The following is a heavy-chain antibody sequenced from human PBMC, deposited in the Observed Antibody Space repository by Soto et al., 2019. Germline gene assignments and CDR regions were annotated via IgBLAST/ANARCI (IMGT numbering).Heavy chain of an antibody. V-gene: IGHV1-18*01. J-gene: IGHJ4*02. CDR1: GFTFNTYF. CDR3: ARDTSTSFDY. Sequence: HVQLLQSGGELKKPGASVKVSCNTSGFTFNTYFISWVRQAPGQGLEWMGWISPYNGNTKYGEKFQGRVTMTTDTITRTAYMELRNLRSDDTAVYYCARDTSTSFDYWGQGTLVTVSS. D-gene: IGHD2-2*01. CDR2: ISPYNGNT.